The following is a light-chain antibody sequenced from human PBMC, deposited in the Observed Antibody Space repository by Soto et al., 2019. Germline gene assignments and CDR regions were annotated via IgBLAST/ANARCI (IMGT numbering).Light chain of an antibody. Sequence: QSVLTQPRSVSGSPGQSVTISCTGTSNDVGGYNYVSWYQQHPGKAPKLMIYDVSQRPSGVPDRFSGSKSGNTASLTISGLQAEDETDYYCCSYAGSYTYVFGTGTKLTVL. CDR3: CSYAGSYTYV. V-gene: IGLV2-11*01. CDR1: SNDVGGYNY. J-gene: IGLJ1*01. CDR2: DVS.